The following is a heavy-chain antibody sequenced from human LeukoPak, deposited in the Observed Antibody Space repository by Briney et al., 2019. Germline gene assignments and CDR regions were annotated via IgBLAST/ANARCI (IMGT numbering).Heavy chain of an antibody. Sequence: GGSLRLSCAASGLTFSSYSMNWVRQAPGKGLEWVSYISSSSSTIYYADSVKGRFTISRDNAKNSLYLQMNSLRDEDTAVYYCARVGSSSWYLVAYFQHWGQGTLVTVSS. V-gene: IGHV3-48*02. J-gene: IGHJ1*01. CDR1: GLTFSSYS. CDR3: ARVGSSSWYLVAYFQH. D-gene: IGHD6-13*01. CDR2: ISSSSSTI.